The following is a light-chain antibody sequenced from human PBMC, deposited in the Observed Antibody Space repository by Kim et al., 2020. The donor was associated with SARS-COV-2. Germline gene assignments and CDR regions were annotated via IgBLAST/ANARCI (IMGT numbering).Light chain of an antibody. CDR1: QNITTW. J-gene: IGKJ1*01. CDR3: QQYETYSRA. CDR2: MAS. V-gene: IGKV1-5*03. Sequence: DIQMTQSPSTLSASVGDRVTITCRASQNITTWLARYQQKPGKAPKLLIFMASSLENGVPSRFSGSGSGTEFTLTINNLQPDDFATFYCQQYETYSRAFGQGTKVDIK.